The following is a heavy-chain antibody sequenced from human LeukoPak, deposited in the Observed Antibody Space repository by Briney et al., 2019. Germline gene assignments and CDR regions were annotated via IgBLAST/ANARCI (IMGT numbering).Heavy chain of an antibody. D-gene: IGHD2-8*01. J-gene: IGHJ3*02. CDR2: IYPGASDT. CDR1: GYTFTRHW. CDR3: ARPDCINGVCQVHDAFDI. V-gene: IGHV5-51*01. Sequence: GESLKISCKGSGYTFTRHWIGWVRQMPGKGLEWMGIIYPGASDTRYSPSFQGQVTISADKSTSTAYLQWSSLKASDTAMYYCARPDCINGVCQVHDAFDIWGQGTMVTVSS.